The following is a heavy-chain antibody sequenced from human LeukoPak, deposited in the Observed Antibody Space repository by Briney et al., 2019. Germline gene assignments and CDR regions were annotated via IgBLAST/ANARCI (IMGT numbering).Heavy chain of an antibody. V-gene: IGHV1-46*01. CDR3: ARGWFGELLSVDWFDP. J-gene: IGHJ5*02. D-gene: IGHD3-10*01. CDR1: GYTFTSYY. CDR2: INPSGGST. Sequence: ASVKVSCKASGYTFTSYYMHWVRQAPGQGLEWMGIINPSGGSTSYAQKFQGRVTMTRDTSTSTVYMELSSLRSEDTAMYYCARGWFGELLSVDWFDPWGQGTLVTVSS.